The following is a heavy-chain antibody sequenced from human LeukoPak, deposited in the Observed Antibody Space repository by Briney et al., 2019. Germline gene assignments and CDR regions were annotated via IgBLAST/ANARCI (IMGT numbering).Heavy chain of an antibody. V-gene: IGHV3-48*03. J-gene: IGHJ4*02. Sequence: GGSLRLSCAASGFTFSSYEINWVRQAPGKGLEWVSYISSSGSTIKYADSVKGRFTISRGNAKNSLYLQMNSLRAEDTAVYYCARGHWGLDYWGRGTLVTVSS. CDR3: ARGHWGLDY. D-gene: IGHD7-27*01. CDR2: ISSSGSTI. CDR1: GFTFSSYE.